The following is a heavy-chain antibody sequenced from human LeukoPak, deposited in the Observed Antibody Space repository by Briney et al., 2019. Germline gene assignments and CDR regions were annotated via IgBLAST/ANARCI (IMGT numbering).Heavy chain of an antibody. CDR1: GGSISSYY. D-gene: IGHD3-3*01. CDR2: IYTSGGT. Sequence: SETLSLTCTVSGGSISSYYWSWIRQPAGKGLEWIGRIYTSGGTNYNPSLKSRVTMSVDTSKNQFSLKLSSVTAADTAVYYCARGGPGYDFWSGYYRIFDYWGQGTLVTVSS. CDR3: ARGGPGYDFWSGYYRIFDY. V-gene: IGHV4-4*07. J-gene: IGHJ4*02.